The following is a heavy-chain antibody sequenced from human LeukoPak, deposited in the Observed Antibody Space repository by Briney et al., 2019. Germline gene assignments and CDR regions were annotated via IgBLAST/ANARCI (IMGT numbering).Heavy chain of an antibody. D-gene: IGHD2-21*02. J-gene: IGHJ4*02. Sequence: SETLSLTCIVYGGSFSGYYWSWIRQPPGKGLEWIGEINHSGSTNYNPSLKSRVTISVDTSKNQFSLKLNSVTAADTAVYYCARGNVVTVNYFDYWGQGALVTVSS. CDR3: ARGNVVTVNYFDY. CDR1: GGSFSGYY. V-gene: IGHV4-34*01. CDR2: INHSGST.